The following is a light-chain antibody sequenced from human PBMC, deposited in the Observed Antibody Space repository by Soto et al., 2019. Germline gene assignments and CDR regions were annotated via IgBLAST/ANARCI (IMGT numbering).Light chain of an antibody. J-gene: IGKJ1*01. CDR3: QQYGSSPRT. CDR1: QSVSSNY. CDR2: GAS. Sequence: EIVLTQSPGTLSLSPGERATLSCRASQSVSSNYLAWYQQKPGQAPRLLIYGASSRATGIPDRFSGSGSGTDFTLTVSRLEPEDFAVYYCQQYGSSPRTFCQGTNVDI. V-gene: IGKV3-20*01.